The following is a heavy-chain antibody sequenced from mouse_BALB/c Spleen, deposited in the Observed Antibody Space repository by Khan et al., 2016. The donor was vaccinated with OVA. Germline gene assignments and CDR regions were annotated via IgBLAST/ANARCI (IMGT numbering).Heavy chain of an antibody. CDR2: ISHSGST. D-gene: IGHD1-1*01. Sequence: EVQLQESGPGLVKPSQSLSLTCTVTGYSITRNYAWSWIRQFPGNKPEWMGYISHSGSTNYNPSLKSRISVTRDPSDNQFFLQLSPVNTEDTATYSWARQNYYGYALDYWGQGTSVTVSS. V-gene: IGHV3-2*02. J-gene: IGHJ4*01. CDR3: ARQNYYGYALDY. CDR1: GYSITRNYA.